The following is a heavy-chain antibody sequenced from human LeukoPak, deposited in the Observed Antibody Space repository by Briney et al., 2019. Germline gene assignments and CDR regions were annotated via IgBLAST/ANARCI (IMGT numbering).Heavy chain of an antibody. J-gene: IGHJ4*02. CDR1: GYTFTGYY. D-gene: IGHD5-24*01. Sequence: ASVKVSCKTSGYTFTGYYIHWVRHTPGQGLEWMGWINPTSGGTKSAQKFEGRVTMTRDTSVSTAYMGLNSLRSDDTAVYYCGREDGYNYLGYWGQGTPVTVSS. V-gene: IGHV1-2*02. CDR3: GREDGYNYLGY. CDR2: INPTSGGT.